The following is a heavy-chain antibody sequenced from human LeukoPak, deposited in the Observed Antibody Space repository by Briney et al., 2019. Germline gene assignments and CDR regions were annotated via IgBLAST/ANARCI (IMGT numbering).Heavy chain of an antibody. J-gene: IGHJ6*03. CDR3: AKGLIPGDYVHYYYMDV. V-gene: IGHV3-33*06. Sequence: GGSLRLSCAASGFTFSSYGMHWVRQAPDKGLEWVAVIWYDGSNKYYADSVKGRFTISRDNSKNTLYLQMNSLRAEDTAVYYCAKGLIPGDYVHYYYMDVWGKGTTVTVSS. CDR1: GFTFSSYG. CDR2: IWYDGSNK. D-gene: IGHD4-17*01.